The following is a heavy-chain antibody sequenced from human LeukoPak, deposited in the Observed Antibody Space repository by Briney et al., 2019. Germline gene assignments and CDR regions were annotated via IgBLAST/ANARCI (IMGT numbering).Heavy chain of an antibody. V-gene: IGHV3-48*03. CDR1: GFTFSSYE. CDR2: ISSSGSTI. CDR3: ARSTTVTNFDY. Sequence: PGGSLRLSCAASGFTFSSYEMNWVRQAPGKGLEWVSYISSSGSTIYYADSVKGRFTISRDNAKNSLYLQMNSLRAEDTAVYYCARSTTVTNFDYSGQGTVVTVSS. D-gene: IGHD4-17*01. J-gene: IGHJ4*02.